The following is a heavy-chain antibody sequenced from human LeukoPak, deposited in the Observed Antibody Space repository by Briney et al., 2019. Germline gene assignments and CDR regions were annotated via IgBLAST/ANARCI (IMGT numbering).Heavy chain of an antibody. V-gene: IGHV4-59*01. CDR2: IYYSGST. CDR3: ARGRPLLNWFDP. Sequence: SETLSLTCTVSGGSISSYYWSWIRQPPGKGLEWIGYIYYSGSTNYNPSLKSRVTISVDTSKNQFSLKLSSVTAADTAVYYCARGRPLLNWFDPWGQGTLVTVSS. D-gene: IGHD2-15*01. CDR1: GGSISSYY. J-gene: IGHJ5*02.